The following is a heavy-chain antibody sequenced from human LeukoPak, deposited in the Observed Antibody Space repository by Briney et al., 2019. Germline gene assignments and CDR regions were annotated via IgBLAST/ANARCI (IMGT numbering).Heavy chain of an antibody. CDR2: INPNSGGT. CDR1: GSTFTGYY. J-gene: IGHJ4*02. D-gene: IGHD1-26*01. CDR3: ARGGTSSSGRSVGPTHDY. Sequence: APVTVSCTASGSTFTGYYIHWARQAPGQGLEWVGWINPNSGGTNYGQKFQGRVTTTRETSITTVYMELSRLRSDDTAVYYCARGGTSSSGRSVGPTHDYWGQGTLVTVSS. V-gene: IGHV1-2*02.